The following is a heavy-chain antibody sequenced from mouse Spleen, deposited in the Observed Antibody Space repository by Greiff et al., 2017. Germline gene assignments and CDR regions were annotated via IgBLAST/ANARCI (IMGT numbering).Heavy chain of an antibody. CDR3: AREGGDSFDY. CDR2: IYPGDGDT. J-gene: IGHJ2*01. CDR1: GYAFSSSW. Sequence: VQLQQSGPELVKPGASVKISCKASGYAFSSSWMNWVKQRPGKGLEWIGRIYPGDGDTNYNGKFKGKATLTADKSSSTAYMQLSSLTSEDSAVYFCAREGGDSFDYWGQGTTLTVSS. V-gene: IGHV1-82*01.